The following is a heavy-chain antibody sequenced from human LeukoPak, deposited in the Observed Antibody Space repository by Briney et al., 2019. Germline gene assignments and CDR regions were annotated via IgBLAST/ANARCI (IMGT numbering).Heavy chain of an antibody. Sequence: SVKVSCKASGGTFSSYPFTWVRQAPGQGLEWMGEITPIFGAANCAQTFQGRVTITADESTSTVFMELSSLRSEDTAVYYCARATVVTLYYFDYWGQGTLVTVSS. J-gene: IGHJ4*02. D-gene: IGHD4-23*01. CDR1: GGTFSSYP. V-gene: IGHV1-69*13. CDR3: ARATVVTLYYFDY. CDR2: ITPIFGAA.